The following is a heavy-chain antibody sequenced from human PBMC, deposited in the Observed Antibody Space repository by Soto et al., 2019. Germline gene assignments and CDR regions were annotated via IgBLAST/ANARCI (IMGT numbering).Heavy chain of an antibody. D-gene: IGHD5-18*01. CDR1: GDSVSSVGFH. CDR3: ARAPVGVDTISYLDY. Sequence: SETLCLTCTVSGDSVSSVGFHWAWLRRPPGKGREWFGYIYNGGSTYYGPSLERRMHMSLYATRYHYSLRLTPVTAEDTAVYFCARAPVGVDTISYLDYWGQGTLVTVSS. CDR2: IYNGGST. J-gene: IGHJ4*02. V-gene: IGHV4-30-4*01.